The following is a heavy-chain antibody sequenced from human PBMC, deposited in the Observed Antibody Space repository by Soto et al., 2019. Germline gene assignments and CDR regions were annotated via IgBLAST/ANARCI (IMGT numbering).Heavy chain of an antibody. D-gene: IGHD4-4*01. J-gene: IGHJ6*02. Sequence: QVQLVQSGAEVKKPGSSVTVSCKASGGTFSSYAISWVRQAPGQGLEWMGRIIPFIGTANDAQKFQGRVTITADESTSTAYMELTSRRSEDTAVYYCARVVMTTVPASYYDGMDVWGQGTTVTVSS. CDR3: ARVVMTTVPASYYDGMDV. CDR2: IIPFIGTA. V-gene: IGHV1-69*18. CDR1: GGTFSSYA.